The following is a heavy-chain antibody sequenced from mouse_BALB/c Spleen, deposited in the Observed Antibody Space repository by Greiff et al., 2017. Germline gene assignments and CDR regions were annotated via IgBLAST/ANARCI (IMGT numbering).Heavy chain of an antibody. CDR1: GYTFTSYY. V-gene: IGHV1S56*01. J-gene: IGHJ2*01. CDR3: ARGGARATYFDY. D-gene: IGHD3-1*01. Sequence: QVQLQQSGPELVKPGASVKMSCKASGYTFTSYYIHWVKQRPGQGLEWIGWIYPGDGSTKYNEKFKGKTTLTADKSSSTAYMLLSSLTSEDSAISFCARGGARATYFDYWGQGTTLTVSS. CDR2: IYPGDGST.